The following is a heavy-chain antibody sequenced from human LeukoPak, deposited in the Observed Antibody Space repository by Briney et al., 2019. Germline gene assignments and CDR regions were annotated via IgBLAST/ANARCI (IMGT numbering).Heavy chain of an antibody. CDR3: ATVGIPYYYDSSGYYDY. Sequence: ASVKVSCKASGYTFTGYYIHWVRQAPGQGLEWMGWINPNGGGTNYAQKFQGRVTMTRDTSISTAYMELSRLRSDDTAVYYCATVGIPYYYDSSGYYDYWGQGTLVTVSS. D-gene: IGHD3-22*01. J-gene: IGHJ4*02. CDR1: GYTFTGYY. CDR2: INPNGGGT. V-gene: IGHV1-2*02.